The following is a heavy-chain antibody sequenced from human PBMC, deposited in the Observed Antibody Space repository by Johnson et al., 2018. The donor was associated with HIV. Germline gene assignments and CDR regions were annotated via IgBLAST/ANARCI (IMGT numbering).Heavy chain of an antibody. CDR1: GFSVSDSY. CDR3: ARDGESQQLPLGDALDV. CDR2: LYSGGNT. V-gene: IGHV3-66*01. J-gene: IGHJ3*01. D-gene: IGHD6-13*01. Sequence: VQLVESGGGLVQPGGSLRLSCGASGFSVSDSYMNWVRQAPGQGLEWVSVLYSGGNTYYADSVRGRSTISRDTSKNTLYLQMSSLKVEDTALYYCARDGESQQLPLGDALDVWGRGTMVIVSS.